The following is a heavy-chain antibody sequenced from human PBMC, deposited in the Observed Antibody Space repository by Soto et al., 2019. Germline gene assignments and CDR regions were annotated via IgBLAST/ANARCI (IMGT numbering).Heavy chain of an antibody. CDR2: ISDSGGDT. CDR1: GFTFPNYA. D-gene: IGHD2-8*01. CDR3: SKSPGKRCSNGICYIAGRYPVDH. V-gene: IGHV3-23*01. Sequence: EVQLLESGGGLVQPGGSLRLSCAASGFTFPNYAMTWVRQAPGKGLEWVSTISDSGGDTYYADSVRGRFTISRDNSKSTLYLQMNSLRAEDTAVYYCSKSPGKRCSNGICYIAGRYPVDHWGQGILVTVSS. J-gene: IGHJ4*02.